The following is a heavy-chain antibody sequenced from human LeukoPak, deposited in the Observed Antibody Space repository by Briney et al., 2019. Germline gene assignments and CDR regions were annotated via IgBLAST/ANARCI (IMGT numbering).Heavy chain of an antibody. CDR1: GYTFTSQY. J-gene: IGHJ4*02. Sequence: GASVKVSCKASGYTFTSQYMHWVRQAPGQGLEWMGVINPSDGTTDYAQKLQGRVTMTTDTSTSTAYMELRSLRSDDTAVYYCARAIVGAAVSIDYWGQGTLVTVSS. CDR3: ARAIVGAAVSIDY. D-gene: IGHD1-26*01. CDR2: INPSDGTT. V-gene: IGHV1-46*01.